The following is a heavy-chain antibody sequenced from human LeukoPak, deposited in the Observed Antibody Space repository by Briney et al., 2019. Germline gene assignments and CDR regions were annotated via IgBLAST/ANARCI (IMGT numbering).Heavy chain of an antibody. D-gene: IGHD6-13*01. J-gene: IGHJ4*02. CDR3: AGPWQGYRPGLY. Sequence: KTSETLSLTCTVSGGSISSYYWSWIRQPAGKGLEWIGRIYTSGSTNYNPSLKSRVTMSVDTSKNQFSLKLSSVIAADTAVYYCAGPWQGYRPGLYWGQGTLVTVSS. CDR1: GGSISSYY. V-gene: IGHV4-4*07. CDR2: IYTSGST.